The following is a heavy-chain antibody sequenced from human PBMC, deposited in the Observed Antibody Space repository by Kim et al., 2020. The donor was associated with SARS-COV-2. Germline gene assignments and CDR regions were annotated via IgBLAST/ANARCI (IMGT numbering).Heavy chain of an antibody. CDR3: ARAIAAAGLYYYYGMDV. V-gene: IGHV3-21*01. CDR1: GFTFSSYS. CDR2: ISSSSSYI. Sequence: GGSLSLSCAASGFTFSSYSMNWVRQAPGKGLEWVSSISSSSSYIYYADSEKGPITISRDNAKNSLYLQMNSLRAEDTAVYYCARAIAAAGLYYYYGMDVWGQGTTVTVAS. J-gene: IGHJ6*02. D-gene: IGHD6-13*01.